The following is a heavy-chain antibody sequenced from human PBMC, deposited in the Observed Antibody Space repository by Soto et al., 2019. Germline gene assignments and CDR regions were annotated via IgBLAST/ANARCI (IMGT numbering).Heavy chain of an antibody. CDR1: GFAFSSHG. CDR3: ARDDDYDDNGLDS. V-gene: IGHV3-33*01. Sequence: QVQLVESGGGVVQPGRSLRLSCAASGFAFSSHGMHWVGQAPGKGLEWVAVIVREGSEKHYADSVKGRFTISRDNSKNTLYLEMNSLRAEDTAVYYCARDDDYDDNGLDSWGQGTLVTVSS. CDR2: IVREGSEK. J-gene: IGHJ5*01. D-gene: IGHD4-17*01.